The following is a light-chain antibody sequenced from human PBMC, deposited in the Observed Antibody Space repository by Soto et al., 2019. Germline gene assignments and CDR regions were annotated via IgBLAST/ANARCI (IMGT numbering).Light chain of an antibody. J-gene: IGKJ1*01. CDR1: QTVRNNY. CDR3: YQYDSSPWT. Sequence: EFVLTQSPGTLSLSPGERATLSCRASQTVRNNYLAWYQQKPGQAPRLVIYDASSRATGIPDRFSGSGSGTDFTLTISRLEAEDFAVYFCYQYDSSPWTFGQGTKVDIK. V-gene: IGKV3-20*01. CDR2: DAS.